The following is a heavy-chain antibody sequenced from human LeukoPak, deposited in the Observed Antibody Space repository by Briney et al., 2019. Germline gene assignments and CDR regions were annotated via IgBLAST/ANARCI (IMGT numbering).Heavy chain of an antibody. CDR1: GGSFSGYY. Sequence: PSETLSLTCAVYGGSFSGYYWSWIRQPPGKGLEWIGEINHSGSTNYNPSLKSRVTISVDTSKNQFSLKLSSVTAADTAVYYCARGQRIVVVPRFDPWGQGTLVTVPS. J-gene: IGHJ5*02. V-gene: IGHV4-34*01. CDR3: ARGQRIVVVPRFDP. D-gene: IGHD2-2*01. CDR2: INHSGST.